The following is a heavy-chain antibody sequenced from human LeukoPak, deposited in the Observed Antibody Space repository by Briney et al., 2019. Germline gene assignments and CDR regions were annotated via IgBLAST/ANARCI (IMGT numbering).Heavy chain of an antibody. D-gene: IGHD3-10*01. CDR1: GFTFTSYD. CDR3: VRDGEGVAISVNYWFDP. J-gene: IGHJ5*02. Sequence: ASVKVSCKASGFTFTSYDINWVRQATGQGLEWMGWMNPNNGNTGYAQKFQGRVTMTRDTSISTAYMELRSLRSEDTAVYYCVRDGEGVAISVNYWFDPWGQGTLVTVSP. CDR2: MNPNNGNT. V-gene: IGHV1-8*01.